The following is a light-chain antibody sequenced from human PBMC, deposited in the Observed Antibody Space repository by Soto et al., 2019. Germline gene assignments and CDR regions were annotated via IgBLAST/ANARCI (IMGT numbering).Light chain of an antibody. CDR3: QQYSSSPIT. CDR1: QSVSSK. Sequence: EIVMTQSPATLSVSPGEGATLSCRASQSVSSKLAWYQQKPGQAPRLLIYGASSRATGIPDRFSGGGSGTDFSLTISRLDPEDFAVYYCQQYSSSPITFGQGTRLEIK. CDR2: GAS. J-gene: IGKJ5*01. V-gene: IGKV3-20*01.